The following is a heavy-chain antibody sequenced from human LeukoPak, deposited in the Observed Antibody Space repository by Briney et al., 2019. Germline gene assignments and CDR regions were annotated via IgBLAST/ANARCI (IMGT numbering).Heavy chain of an antibody. CDR2: IYTSGST. J-gene: IGHJ4*02. CDR1: XGSXSXGSYY. Sequence: XTVXXGSXSXGSYYWSWIRQPAGKGLEWIGRIYTSGSTNYNPSLKSRVTISVDTSKNQFSLKLSSVTAADTAVYYCARCGYSGYGGFDYWGQGTLVTVSS. D-gene: IGHD5-12*01. V-gene: IGHV4-61*02. CDR3: ARCGYSGYGGFDY.